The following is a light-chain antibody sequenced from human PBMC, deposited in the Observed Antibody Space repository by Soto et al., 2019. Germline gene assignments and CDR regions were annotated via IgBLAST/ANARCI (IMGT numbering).Light chain of an antibody. CDR1: QGIDIY. Sequence: DIQMTQSPSAMSASVGDRVTITCRASQGIDIYLAWFQQKPGKVPERLIYGASSLQSGVPSRFSGSGSGTEFTLTISSLQPEDFATYYCLQFSTYPRTFGQGTRMEVK. CDR3: LQFSTYPRT. V-gene: IGKV1-17*03. J-gene: IGKJ1*01. CDR2: GAS.